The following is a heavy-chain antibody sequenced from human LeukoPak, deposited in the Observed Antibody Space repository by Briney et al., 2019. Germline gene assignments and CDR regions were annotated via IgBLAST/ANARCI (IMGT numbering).Heavy chain of an antibody. D-gene: IGHD6-19*01. CDR3: ARESAGGPDY. CDR1: GFTLSSHW. J-gene: IGHJ4*02. Sequence: GGSLRLSCAASGFTLSSHWMSWVRQAPGKGLEWVANIKQDGSEQYYADSVRGRLTISRDNAKNSLYLQMNSLTAEDTAIYYCARESAGGPDYWGQGTLVTVSS. V-gene: IGHV3-7*05. CDR2: IKQDGSEQ.